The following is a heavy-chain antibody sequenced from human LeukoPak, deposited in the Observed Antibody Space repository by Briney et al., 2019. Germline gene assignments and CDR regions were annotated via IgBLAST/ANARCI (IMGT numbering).Heavy chain of an antibody. D-gene: IGHD3-10*01. V-gene: IGHV4-31*03. CDR1: GDSISSGGYF. J-gene: IGHJ4*02. CDR3: ARGVEFGDYVDY. Sequence: SQTLSLTCTVSGDSISSGGYFWNWIRQHPVKGLEWIRNIYNSGSTDYNPSLISRLTISLDTSKNQFSLRLSSVTAADTAVYYCARGVEFGDYVDYWGQGTLVTVSS. CDR2: IYNSGST.